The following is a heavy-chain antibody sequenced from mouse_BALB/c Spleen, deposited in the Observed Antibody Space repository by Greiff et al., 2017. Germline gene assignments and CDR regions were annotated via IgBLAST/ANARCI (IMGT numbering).Heavy chain of an antibody. CDR1: GFTFSSYA. D-gene: IGHD1-1*02. V-gene: IGHV5-9-4*01. CDR3: ARGDYHYAMDY. CDR2: ISSGGSYT. Sequence: DVQLQESGGGLVKPGGSLKLSCAASGFTFSSYAMSWVRQSPEKRLEWVAEISSGGSYTYYPDTVTGRFTISRDNAKNTLYLEMSSLRSEDTAMYYCARGDYHYAMDYWGQGTSVTVSS. J-gene: IGHJ4*01.